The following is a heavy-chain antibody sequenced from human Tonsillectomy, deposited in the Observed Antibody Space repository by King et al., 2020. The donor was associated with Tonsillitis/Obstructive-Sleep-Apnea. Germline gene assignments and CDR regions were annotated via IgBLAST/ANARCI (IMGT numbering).Heavy chain of an antibody. D-gene: IGHD3-16*01. CDR1: GFSLSNARMG. CDR2: IFSNDEK. V-gene: IGHV2-26*01. J-gene: IGHJ6*03. CDR3: ARGTNVLVDYYYMDV. Sequence: VTLKESGPVLVKPTETLTLTCTVSGFSLSNARMGVSWIRQPPGKALEWLAHIFSNDEKSYSTSLKSRLTISKDTSKSQVVLTMTNMDPVDTPTYYCARGTNVLVDYYYMDVWGKGTTVTVSS.